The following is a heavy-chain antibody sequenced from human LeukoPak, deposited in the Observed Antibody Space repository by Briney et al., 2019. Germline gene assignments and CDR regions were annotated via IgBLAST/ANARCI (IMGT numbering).Heavy chain of an antibody. D-gene: IGHD1-26*01. CDR2: IYYSGST. V-gene: IGHV4-59*01. CDR1: GGSNNSYY. J-gene: IGHJ4*02. Sequence: PSETLSLTCTVSGGSNNSYYWSWIRQPPGKGLEWIAYIYYSGSTSYNPSLKSRVTISVDTSKNQFSLKLNSVTAADTAMYYCARLFHPALSGNYPFDYWGQGTLVTVSS. CDR3: ARLFHPALSGNYPFDY.